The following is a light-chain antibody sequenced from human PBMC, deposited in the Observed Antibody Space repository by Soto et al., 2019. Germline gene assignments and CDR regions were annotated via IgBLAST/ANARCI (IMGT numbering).Light chain of an antibody. CDR1: QGIRND. CDR2: DAS. V-gene: IGKV1-6*01. CDR3: QQANGFPIT. J-gene: IGKJ5*01. Sequence: AIQLAQSPSSLSASLGDRVTLTCRTSQGIRNDLEWYKQKPGKAHKLRSYDASSLQSGVPSRFRGSGLGTDVTLTISSLKPEDFATYYCQQANGFPITFGQGTRLEI.